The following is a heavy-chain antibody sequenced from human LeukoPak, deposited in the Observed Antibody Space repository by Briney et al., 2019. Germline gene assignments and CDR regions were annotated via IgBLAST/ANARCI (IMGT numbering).Heavy chain of an antibody. Sequence: GGSLRLSCAASGFTFSSYAMHWVRQAPGKGLEWVAVISYDGSNKYYADSVKGRFTISRDNSKNTLYLQMNSLRAEDTAVYYCARDHYDSSGYYPYYYYMDVWGKGTTVTVSS. CDR3: ARDHYDSSGYYPYYYYMDV. V-gene: IGHV3-30*04. D-gene: IGHD3-22*01. J-gene: IGHJ6*03. CDR1: GFTFSSYA. CDR2: ISYDGSNK.